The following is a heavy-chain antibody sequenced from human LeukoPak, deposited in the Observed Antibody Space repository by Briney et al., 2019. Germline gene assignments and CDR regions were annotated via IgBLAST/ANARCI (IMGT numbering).Heavy chain of an antibody. CDR3: ARGVSLYYYYYYMDV. J-gene: IGHJ6*03. CDR1: GYTFTSYD. Sequence: ASVKVSCTASGYTFTSYDINWVRQAPGQGGEWMGWMNTNSGNTGYAQKFQGRVTITRNRARSTAYMELSSLRSEDTAVYYCARGVSLYYYYYYMDVWGKGTTVTVSS. V-gene: IGHV1-8*01. D-gene: IGHD4-11*01. CDR2: MNTNSGNT.